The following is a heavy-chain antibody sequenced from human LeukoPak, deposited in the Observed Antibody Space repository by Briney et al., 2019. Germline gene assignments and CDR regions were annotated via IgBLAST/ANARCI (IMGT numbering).Heavy chain of an antibody. CDR1: GYTFTTYA. CDR3: ARGDYYDSTQPFDY. Sequence: ASVNVSCKASGYTFTTYAVHWVRQAPGQRLEWMGWINAGNGNTKYSQKFQGRVTITRDTSASTAYMELSSLRSEETAVYYCARGDYYDSTQPFDYWGQGTLVTVSS. V-gene: IGHV1-3*01. CDR2: INAGNGNT. J-gene: IGHJ4*02. D-gene: IGHD3-22*01.